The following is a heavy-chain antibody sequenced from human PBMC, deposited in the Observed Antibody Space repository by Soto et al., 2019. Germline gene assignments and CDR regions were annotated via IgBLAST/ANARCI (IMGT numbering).Heavy chain of an antibody. V-gene: IGHV3-74*01. CDR2: INSDGSSI. J-gene: IGHJ6*03. CDR3: ARDSGPASMDV. D-gene: IGHD2-15*01. CDR1: GFTFSSYW. Sequence: GGSLRLSCAASGFTFSSYWMHWVRQAPGKGLVWVSRINSDGSSIRYADSVKGRFTISRDNARNTLYLQMNSLRAEDTAVYYCARDSGPASMDVWGKGTTVTVSS.